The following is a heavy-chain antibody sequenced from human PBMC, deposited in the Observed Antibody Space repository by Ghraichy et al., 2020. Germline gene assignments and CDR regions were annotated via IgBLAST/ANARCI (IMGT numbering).Heavy chain of an antibody. V-gene: IGHV4-59*01. J-gene: IGHJ4*01. CDR2: IYYSGTPT. D-gene: IGHD6-19*01. Sequence: SQTLSLTCTVSGGSLSSYYWSWIRQPPGKGLEWIGYIYYSGTPTNYNPSLKSRVTISIDTSKKQFSLKLTSVTAADTAVYYCARIGRGYSSSPFDYWGHGTLVTVSS. CDR3: ARIGRGYSSSPFDY. CDR1: GGSLSSYY.